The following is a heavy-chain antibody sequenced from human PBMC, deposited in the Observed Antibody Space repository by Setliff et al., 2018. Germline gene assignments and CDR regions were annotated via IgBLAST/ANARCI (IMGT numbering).Heavy chain of an antibody. J-gene: IGHJ6*02. CDR1: GGSFSTYA. Sequence: ASVKVSCKASGGSFSTYAISWARQAPGQGLEWMGVIIPIFGTTNNAQKFQGRVTITADESTSTAYMELSSLRSEDTAVYYCAKGLYCSSTSCYPFYYYYYGMDVWGQGTTVTVSS. V-gene: IGHV1-69*13. CDR2: IIPIFGTT. D-gene: IGHD2-2*01. CDR3: AKGLYCSSTSCYPFYYYYYGMDV.